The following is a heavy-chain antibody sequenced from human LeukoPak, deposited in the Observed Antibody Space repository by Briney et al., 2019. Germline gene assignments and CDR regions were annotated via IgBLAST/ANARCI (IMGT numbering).Heavy chain of an antibody. CDR2: INHSGST. V-gene: IGHV4-34*01. J-gene: IGHJ5*02. D-gene: IGHD3-22*01. CDR3: ARGPQIGWFDP. Sequence: SETLSLTCAVYGGSFSGYYWSWIRQPPGKGLEWIGEINHSGSTNYNPSLKSRVTISVDTSKNQFSLKLSSVTAADTAVYYCARGPQIGWFDPWGQGTLVTVSS. CDR1: GGSFSGYY.